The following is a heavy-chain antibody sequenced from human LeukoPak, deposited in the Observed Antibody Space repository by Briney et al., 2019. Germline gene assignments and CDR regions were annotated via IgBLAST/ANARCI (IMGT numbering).Heavy chain of an antibody. J-gene: IGHJ4*02. CDR1: GGFINNFY. V-gene: IGHV4-59*12. CDR2: IYHSGST. Sequence: SETLSLTCIVSGGFINNFYWSWIRQPPGKGLEWIGYIYHSGSTYYNPSLKSRVTISVDRSKNQFSLKLSSVTAADTAVYYCASARERAYDAFDYWGQGTLVTVSS. D-gene: IGHD1-1*01. CDR3: ASARERAYDAFDY.